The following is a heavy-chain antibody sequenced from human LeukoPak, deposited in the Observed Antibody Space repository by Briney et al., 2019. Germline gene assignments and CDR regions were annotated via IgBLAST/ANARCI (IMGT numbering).Heavy chain of an antibody. Sequence: GRSLRLSCAASGFTFSSYAMHWVRQAPGKGLEWVAVISYDGSNKYYADSVKGRFTISRDNSKNTLYLQMNSLRAEDTAVYYCAKGGFYGGPWFDPWGQGTLVTVSS. CDR3: AKGGFYGGPWFDP. CDR1: GFTFSSYA. D-gene: IGHD3-3*01. V-gene: IGHV3-30-3*01. CDR2: ISYDGSNK. J-gene: IGHJ5*02.